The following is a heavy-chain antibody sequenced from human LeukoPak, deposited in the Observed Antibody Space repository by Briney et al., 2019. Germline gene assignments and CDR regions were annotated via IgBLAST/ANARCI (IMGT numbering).Heavy chain of an antibody. CDR1: GFTFSSYA. CDR3: AKGKGSSTCCSDY. Sequence: GGSLRLSCAASGFTFSSYAMSWVRQAPGKGLEWVSLISDSGGSTYYADSVKGRFTISRDNSKNTLCLQMNSLRAEDTAVYYCAKGKGSSTCCSDYWGQGTLVTVSS. V-gene: IGHV3-23*01. J-gene: IGHJ4*02. CDR2: ISDSGGST. D-gene: IGHD2-2*01.